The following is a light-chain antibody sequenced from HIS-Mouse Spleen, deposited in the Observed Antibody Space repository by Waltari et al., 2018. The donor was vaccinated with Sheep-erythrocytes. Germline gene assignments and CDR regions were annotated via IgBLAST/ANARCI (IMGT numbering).Light chain of an antibody. CDR1: SSDVGRYNL. J-gene: IGLJ2*01. CDR2: EGS. CDR3: CSYAGSSTFHVV. V-gene: IGLV2-23*03. Sequence: QSALTQPASVSGSPGQSITISCTGTSSDVGRYNLVSWYQQHPVKAPKLMIYEGSKRPSGVSNRFSGSKSGNTASLTISGLQAEDEADYYCCSYAGSSTFHVVFGGGTKLTVL.